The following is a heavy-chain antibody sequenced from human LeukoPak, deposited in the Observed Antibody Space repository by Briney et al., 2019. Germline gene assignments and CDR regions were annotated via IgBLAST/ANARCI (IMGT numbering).Heavy chain of an antibody. Sequence: PSETLSLTCAVYGGSFSGTTGAGSASPQGRGWSGLGEINHSGSTNYNPSLKSRVTISVDTSKNQFSLKLSSVTAADTAVYYCARGRYYCSSTSCYKSVTIAAGMRSFDYWGQGTLVTVSS. J-gene: IGHJ4*02. CDR3: ARGRYYCSSTSCYKSVTIAAGMRSFDY. CDR1: GGSFSGTT. V-gene: IGHV4-34*01. CDR2: INHSGST. D-gene: IGHD2-2*02.